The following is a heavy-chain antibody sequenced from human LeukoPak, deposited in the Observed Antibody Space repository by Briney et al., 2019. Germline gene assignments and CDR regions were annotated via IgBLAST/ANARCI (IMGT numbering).Heavy chain of an antibody. D-gene: IGHD3-10*01. CDR1: GASISSSY. J-gene: IGHJ5*02. CDR3: ARGLRGSGTYDWFDP. CDR2: IYHSGST. Sequence: SETLSLTCTVSGASISSSYLSWIRQPPGKGLEWLGYIYHSGSTNYNPSPKSRVTISVDTSKNQFSLNLSSVTAADTAVYYCARGLRGSGTYDWFDPWGQGTRVTVSS. V-gene: IGHV4-59*01.